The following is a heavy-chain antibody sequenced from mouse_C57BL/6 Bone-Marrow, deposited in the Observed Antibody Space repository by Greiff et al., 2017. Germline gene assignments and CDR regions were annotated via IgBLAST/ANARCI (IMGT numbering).Heavy chain of an antibody. CDR3: ARAGLITTVVAYYIAY. D-gene: IGHD1-1*01. CDR1: GYTFTSYG. Sequence: QVQLKESGAELARPGASVKLSCKASGYTFTSYGISWVKQRTGQGLEWIGEIYPRSGNTYYNEKFKGKATLTADKSSSTAYMELRSLTSEDSAVYFCARAGLITTVVAYYIAYWGQGTTLTVSS. CDR2: IYPRSGNT. V-gene: IGHV1-81*01. J-gene: IGHJ2*01.